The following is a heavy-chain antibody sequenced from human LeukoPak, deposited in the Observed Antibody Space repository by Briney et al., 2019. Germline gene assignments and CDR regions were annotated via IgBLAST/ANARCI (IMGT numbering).Heavy chain of an antibody. D-gene: IGHD3-3*01. CDR2: IYYSGST. J-gene: IGHJ5*02. CDR3: ARLVAADYDFWSGYYPTNWFDP. V-gene: IGHV4-38-2*02. CDR1: GYSITSGYN. Sequence: PSETLSLTCTVSGYSITSGYNWGWIRQPPGKGLEWIGSIYYSGSTYYNPSLKSRVTISVDTSKNQFSLKLSSVTAADTAVYYCARLVAADYDFWSGYYPTNWFDPWGQGTLVTVSS.